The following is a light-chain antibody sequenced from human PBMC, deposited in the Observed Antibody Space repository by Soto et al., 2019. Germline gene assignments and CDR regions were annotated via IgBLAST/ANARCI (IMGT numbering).Light chain of an antibody. J-gene: IGKJ1*01. CDR3: QKYNSAPWT. CDR2: AAS. V-gene: IGKV1-27*01. CDR1: QGISNY. Sequence: DIQMTQSPSSLSASVGDRVTITCLASQGISNYLSWYQQKPGKVPKLLIYAASTLQSGVPSRFSGSGSGTEFTLTISRLQPDDVATYYCQKYNSAPWTFGQGTKVEIK.